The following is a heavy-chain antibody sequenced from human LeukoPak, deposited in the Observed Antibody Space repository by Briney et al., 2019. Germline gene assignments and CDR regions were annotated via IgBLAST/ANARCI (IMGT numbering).Heavy chain of an antibody. J-gene: IGHJ4*02. D-gene: IGHD1-26*01. V-gene: IGHV4-59*11. CDR2: IYYSGST. CDR1: GVSISSHY. Sequence: SETLSLTCTVSGVSISSHYWSWIRQPPGKGLEWIGYIYYSGSTNYNPSLKSRVTISVDTSKNQFSLKLSSVTAADTAVYYCASHRGSYRGSFDYWGQGTLVTVSS. CDR3: ASHRGSYRGSFDY.